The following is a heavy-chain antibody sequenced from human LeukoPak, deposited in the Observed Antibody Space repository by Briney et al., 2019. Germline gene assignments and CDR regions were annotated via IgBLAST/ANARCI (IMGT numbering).Heavy chain of an antibody. Sequence: ASVKVSCKASGYTFSSYGITWVRQAPGQGLEWMGGFDPEDGETIYAQKFQGRVTMTEDTSTDTAYMELRSLRSDDTAVYYCVRGLMREYRRDWYMHHFDYWGQGTPVTVSP. CDR1: GYTFSSYG. CDR2: FDPEDGET. J-gene: IGHJ4*02. CDR3: VRGLMREYRRDWYMHHFDY. V-gene: IGHV1-24*01. D-gene: IGHD6-19*01.